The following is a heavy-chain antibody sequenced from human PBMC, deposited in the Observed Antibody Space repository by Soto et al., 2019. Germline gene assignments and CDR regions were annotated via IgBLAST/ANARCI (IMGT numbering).Heavy chain of an antibody. D-gene: IGHD2-15*01. J-gene: IGHJ6*02. Sequence: GGSLRLSCAASGFTFSTYAMHWVRQAPGKGLEWVAVISYDGSNKYYADSVKGRFTISRDNSKNTLYLQMNSLRAEDTAVYYCAREDIVVVVGATPTPDGMDVWGQGTTVTVSS. CDR1: GFTFSTYA. CDR2: ISYDGSNK. V-gene: IGHV3-30-3*01. CDR3: AREDIVVVVGATPTPDGMDV.